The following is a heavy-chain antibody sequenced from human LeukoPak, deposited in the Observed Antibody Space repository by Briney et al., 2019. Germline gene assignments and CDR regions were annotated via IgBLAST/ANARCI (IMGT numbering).Heavy chain of an antibody. CDR1: GFTFSSYA. Sequence: GGSLRLSCAASGFTFSSYAMSWVRQAPGKGLEWVSAISGSGGSTYYADSVKGRFTISRDNSKNTLYLQMNSLRAEDTAVYYCARLSLTIFGVVKPKYYYYMDVWGKGTTVTVSS. V-gene: IGHV3-23*01. J-gene: IGHJ6*03. D-gene: IGHD3-3*01. CDR3: ARLSLTIFGVVKPKYYYYMDV. CDR2: ISGSGGST.